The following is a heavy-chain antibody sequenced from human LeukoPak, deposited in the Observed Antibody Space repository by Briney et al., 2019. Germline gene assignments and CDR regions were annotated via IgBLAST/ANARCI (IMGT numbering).Heavy chain of an antibody. CDR3: ARRRSSGYYSRPSSFDY. CDR2: IFYSGST. V-gene: IGHV4-39*07. J-gene: IGHJ4*02. D-gene: IGHD3-22*01. CDR1: GGSISSSSYY. Sequence: SETLSLTCTVSGGSISSSSYYWGWIRQPPGKGLEWIGSIFYSGSTYYNPSLKSRVTISVDTSKNQFSLKLSSVTAADTAVYYCARRRSSGYYSRPSSFDYWGQGTLVTVSS.